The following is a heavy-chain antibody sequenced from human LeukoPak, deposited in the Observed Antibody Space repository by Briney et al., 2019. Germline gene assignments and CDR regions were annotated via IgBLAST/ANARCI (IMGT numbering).Heavy chain of an antibody. D-gene: IGHD1-26*01. CDR1: EYTFTGYY. CDR3: ARIQYSGSYWGSLDY. V-gene: IGHV1-2*02. Sequence: ASVKVSCKASEYTFTGYYMHWVRQAPGQGLEWMGWINPNSGGTNYAQKFQGRVTMTRDTSISTAYMELSRLRSDDTAVYYCARIQYSGSYWGSLDYWGQGTLVTVSS. J-gene: IGHJ4*02. CDR2: INPNSGGT.